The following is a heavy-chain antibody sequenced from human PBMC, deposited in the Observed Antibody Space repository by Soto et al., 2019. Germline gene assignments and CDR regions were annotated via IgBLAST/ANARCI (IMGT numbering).Heavy chain of an antibody. CDR3: ARGFDSLFCGLDD. CDR2: IYHSGST. CDR1: GGSISSGGYS. D-gene: IGHD3-9*01. Sequence: QLQLQESGSGLVTPSQTLSLTCAVSGGSISSGGYSWSWIRQPPGKGLEWIAYIYHSGSTYYNPCLKSRVTISGDRCNHQLSLKLSSVTAADMAVSYGARGFDSLFCGLDDWGQGTTVTVSS. V-gene: IGHV4-30-2*01. J-gene: IGHJ6*02.